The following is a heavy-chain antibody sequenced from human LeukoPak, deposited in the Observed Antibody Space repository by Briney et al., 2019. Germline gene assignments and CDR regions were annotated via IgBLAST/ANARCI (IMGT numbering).Heavy chain of an antibody. Sequence: KPSQTLPLTCTVSGGSISSGDYYWSWIRQPPGKGLEWIGYIYYSGSTYYNPSLKSRVTISVDTSKNQFSLKLSSVTAADTAVYYCARAVGAIDIDYWGQGTLVTVSS. D-gene: IGHD1-26*01. CDR1: GGSISSGDYY. CDR3: ARAVGAIDIDY. V-gene: IGHV4-30-4*08. J-gene: IGHJ4*02. CDR2: IYYSGST.